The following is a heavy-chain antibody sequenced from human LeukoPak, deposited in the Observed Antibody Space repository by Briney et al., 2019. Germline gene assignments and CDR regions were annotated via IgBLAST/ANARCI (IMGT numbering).Heavy chain of an antibody. CDR2: IIPIFGTA. CDR1: GGTFSSYA. Sequence: SVKVSCKASGGTFSSYAISWVRQAPGQGLEWMGGIIPIFGTANYAQKFQGRVTITADKSTSTAYMELSSLRSEDTAVYYCATSTVTTYYYGVDVWGKGTTVTVSS. J-gene: IGHJ6*04. D-gene: IGHD4-17*01. CDR3: ATSTVTTYYYGVDV. V-gene: IGHV1-69*06.